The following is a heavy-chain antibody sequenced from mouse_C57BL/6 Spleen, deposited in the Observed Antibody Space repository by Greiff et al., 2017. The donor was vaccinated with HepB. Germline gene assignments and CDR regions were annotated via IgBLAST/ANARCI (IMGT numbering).Heavy chain of an antibody. V-gene: IGHV1-82*01. Sequence: QVQLQQSGPELVKPGASVKISCKASGYAFSSSWMNWVKQRPGKGLEWIGRIYPGDGDTNYNGKFKGKATLTADKSSSTAYMQLSSLTSEDSAVYFCATQLRSGDYWGQGTTLTVSS. CDR1: GYAFSSSW. CDR2: IYPGDGDT. D-gene: IGHD1-1*01. CDR3: ATQLRSGDY. J-gene: IGHJ2*01.